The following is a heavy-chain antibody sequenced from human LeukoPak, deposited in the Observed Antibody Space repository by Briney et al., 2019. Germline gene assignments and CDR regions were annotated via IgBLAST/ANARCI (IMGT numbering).Heavy chain of an antibody. D-gene: IGHD5-12*01. Sequence: PGGSLRLSCAASGFTFSSYAMHWVRQAPGKGLEWVAVISYDGSNKYYADSVKGRFTISRDDSKSTLYLQMNSLRAEDAAVYYCTTKVTPGNSGGDYDEWGQGTLVTVSS. CDR2: ISYDGSNK. V-gene: IGHV3-30*04. CDR3: TTKVTPGNSGGDYDE. J-gene: IGHJ4*02. CDR1: GFTFSSYA.